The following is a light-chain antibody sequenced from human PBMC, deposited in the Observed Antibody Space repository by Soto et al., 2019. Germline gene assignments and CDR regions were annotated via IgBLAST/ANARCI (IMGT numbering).Light chain of an antibody. CDR1: QSVSNN. V-gene: IGKV3-15*01. CDR3: QQYNNWPPIT. Sequence: EIMMTQSPATLSVSPGERATLSCRASQSVSNNLAWYQQKPGQAPRLLIYYASTRATGIPVRFSGSGYGTEFTLTISSLQSEDFALYYCQQYNNWPPITFGQGTRLEIK. CDR2: YAS. J-gene: IGKJ5*01.